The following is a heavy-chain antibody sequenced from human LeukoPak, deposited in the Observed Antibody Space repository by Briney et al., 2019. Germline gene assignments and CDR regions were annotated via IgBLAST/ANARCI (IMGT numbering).Heavy chain of an antibody. Sequence: GGSLRLSCATSGFTFIKYRMSWVRQAPGKGLEWVANIKQDGSDKYYVDSVTGRFTISRDNARNSLYLHMNSLRAEDTAVYYCARSSSTMTTWSYDYWGQGALVTVSS. D-gene: IGHD4-17*01. J-gene: IGHJ4*02. V-gene: IGHV3-7*01. CDR2: IKQDGSDK. CDR3: ARSSSTMTTWSYDY. CDR1: GFTFIKYR.